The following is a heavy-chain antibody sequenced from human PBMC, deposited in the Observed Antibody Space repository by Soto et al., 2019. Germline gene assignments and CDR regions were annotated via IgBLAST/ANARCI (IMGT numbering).Heavy chain of an antibody. D-gene: IGHD4-17*01. CDR1: GYTFTSYG. J-gene: IGHJ3*02. Sequence: GASVKVSCKASGYTFTSYGISWVRQAPGQGLEWMGWISAYNGNTNYAQKLQGRVTMTTDTSTSTAYMELRSLRSDDTAVYYCARQRGGDYAVDAFDIWGQGTRVTVSS. CDR3: ARQRGGDYAVDAFDI. CDR2: ISAYNGNT. V-gene: IGHV1-18*01.